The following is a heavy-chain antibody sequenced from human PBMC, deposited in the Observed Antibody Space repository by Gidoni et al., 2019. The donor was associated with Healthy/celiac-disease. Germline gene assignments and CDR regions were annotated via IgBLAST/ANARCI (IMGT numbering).Heavy chain of an antibody. V-gene: IGHV3-33*01. CDR3: AREGATNGYWYFDL. J-gene: IGHJ2*01. CDR1: GFTFRSYG. CDR2: IWYDGSNK. Sequence: QVQLVESGGGVVQPGRSLRLSCAASGFTFRSYGMHWVRQAPGKGLEWVAVIWYDGSNKYYADSVKGRFTIARENSKNTLYLQMNSLRAEDTAVYYCAREGATNGYWYFDLWGRGTLVTVSS. D-gene: IGHD1-26*01.